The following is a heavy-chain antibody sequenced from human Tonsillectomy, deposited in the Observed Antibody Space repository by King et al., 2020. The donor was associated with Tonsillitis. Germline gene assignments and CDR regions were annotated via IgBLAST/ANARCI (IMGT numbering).Heavy chain of an antibody. CDR3: ARSSQNYRGSFDP. CDR1: GFTFSSYS. D-gene: IGHD3-10*01. J-gene: IGHJ5*02. CDR2: ISSSGTYT. V-gene: IGHV3-21*01. Sequence: EVQLVESGGGLVKPGGSLRLSCTASGFTFSSYSMNWVRQAPGKGLEWVSAISSSGTYTHYADSLKGRFTISRDNAKNSLYLQMNSLRAEDTAVYYCARSSQNYRGSFDPWGQGTLVTVSS.